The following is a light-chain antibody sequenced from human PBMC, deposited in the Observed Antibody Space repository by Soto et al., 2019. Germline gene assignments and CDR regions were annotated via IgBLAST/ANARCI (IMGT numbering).Light chain of an antibody. CDR1: QSMSTW. CDR3: QQYKSYPT. CDR2: DAS. Sequence: DIQMTQSPPTLSASVGDRVTLTCRASQSMSTWLAWYQQKPGKAPKLLISDASSLESGVPSRFSGSGSGTEFSLTVSGLQPDDFATYYCQQYKSYPTFGHGTELEIK. J-gene: IGKJ2*01. V-gene: IGKV1-5*01.